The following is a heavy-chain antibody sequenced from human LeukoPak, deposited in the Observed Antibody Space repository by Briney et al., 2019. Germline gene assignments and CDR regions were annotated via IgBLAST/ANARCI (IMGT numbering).Heavy chain of an antibody. CDR3: ARYLTGWSSAFDI. CDR2: IYSGGST. CDR1: GFTVINNY. D-gene: IGHD6-19*01. V-gene: IGHV3-66*01. J-gene: IGHJ3*02. Sequence: GGSLRLSCAASGFTVINNYMSWVRQAPGKGLEWVSVIYSGGSTYYADSVKGRFTISRDNSKNTLYLQMTSLRAEDTAVYYCARYLTGWSSAFDIWGQGTMVTVSS.